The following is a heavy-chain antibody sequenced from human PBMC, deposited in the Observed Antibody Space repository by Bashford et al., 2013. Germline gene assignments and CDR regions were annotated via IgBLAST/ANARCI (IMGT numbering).Heavy chain of an antibody. CDR2: IHFTGTT. D-gene: IGHD1-1*01. Sequence: SETLSLTCTVSGGSISKYYWTWIRQPPGKGLEWIGYIHFTGTTNFTPSLKSRVTMSVDTSSNQFSLSLSSVTAADTAVYYCARSEVDPGVSKTGTFDYWGQGTLVTVSS. V-gene: IGHV4-59*01. CDR3: ARSEVDPGVSKTGTFDY. J-gene: IGHJ4*02. CDR1: GGSISKYY.